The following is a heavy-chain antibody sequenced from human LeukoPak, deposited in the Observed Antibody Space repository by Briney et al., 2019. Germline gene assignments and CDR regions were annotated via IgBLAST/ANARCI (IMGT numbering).Heavy chain of an antibody. V-gene: IGHV1-58*02. D-gene: IGHD3-22*01. CDR2: IAVGSGNT. CDR3: AADPLYYDSSGYHYDDAFDI. J-gene: IGHJ3*02. Sequence: AALKVSSKASGFTLTSSAMQWVRQARGQPLEGLGWIAVGSGNTHYAQKFQGRVTIFRDMSTSTAYMELSSLRFEDTAVYYCAADPLYYDSSGYHYDDAFDIWGQGTEVTVSS. CDR1: GFTLTSSA.